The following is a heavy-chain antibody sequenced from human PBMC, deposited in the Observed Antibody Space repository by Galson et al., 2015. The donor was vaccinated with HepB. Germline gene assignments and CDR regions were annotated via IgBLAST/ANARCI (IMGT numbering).Heavy chain of an antibody. CDR1: GYSFTDYW. Sequence: QSGAEVKKPGESLKISCTGSGYSFTDYWIGWVRQMPGKGLEWMGIIYPGDSDTRYSPSFQGQVTISADKSINTASLQWSSLKASDTAMYYCASRVTAVGAFDIWGLGTMVTVSS. CDR3: ASRVTAVGAFDI. J-gene: IGHJ3*02. D-gene: IGHD2-21*02. CDR2: IYPGDSDT. V-gene: IGHV5-51*01.